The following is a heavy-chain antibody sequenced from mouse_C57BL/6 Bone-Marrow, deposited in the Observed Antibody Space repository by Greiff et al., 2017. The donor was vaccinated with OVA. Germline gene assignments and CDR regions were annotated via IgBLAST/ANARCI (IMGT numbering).Heavy chain of an antibody. CDR2: IDPANGNT. CDR1: GFNIKNPY. CDR3: ARRDWGWFAY. Sequence: VQLKQSVAELVRPGASVKLSCTASGFNIKNPYMHWVKQRPEQGLEWIGRIDPANGNTKYAPKFQGKATITADTSSNTAYLQLSSLTSEDTAIYYCARRDWGWFAYWGQGTLVTVSA. J-gene: IGHJ3*01. V-gene: IGHV14-3*01.